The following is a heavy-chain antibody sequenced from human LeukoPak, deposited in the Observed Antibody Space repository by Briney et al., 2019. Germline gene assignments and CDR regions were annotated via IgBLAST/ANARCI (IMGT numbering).Heavy chain of an antibody. J-gene: IGHJ4*02. V-gene: IGHV3-30*04. CDR3: AREEGGYSYGYPNGFDY. D-gene: IGHD5-18*01. CDR1: GFTFSSYA. Sequence: GGSLRLSCAASGFTFSSYAMHWVRQAPGKGLEWVAVISYDGSNKYYADSVKGRFTISRDNSKNTLYLQMNSLRAEDTAVYYCAREEGGYSYGYPNGFDYWGQGTLVTVSS. CDR2: ISYDGSNK.